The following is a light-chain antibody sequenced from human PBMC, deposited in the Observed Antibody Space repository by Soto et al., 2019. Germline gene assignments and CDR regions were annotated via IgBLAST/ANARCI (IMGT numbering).Light chain of an antibody. V-gene: IGKV1-27*01. Sequence: DFQMTQSPSSLSASVGDRVTITCRARQDISDHLAWYQDKPGKVPKLLTHEASTLQSGVPSRFSGGGFVTDFTLTISSMQPEDVGTYYCEKYNKCPRTFGQGTKVELK. J-gene: IGKJ1*01. CDR2: EAS. CDR3: EKYNKCPRT. CDR1: QDISDH.